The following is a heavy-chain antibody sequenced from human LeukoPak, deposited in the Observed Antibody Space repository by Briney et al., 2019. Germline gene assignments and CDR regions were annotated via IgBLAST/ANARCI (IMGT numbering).Heavy chain of an antibody. V-gene: IGHV3-43*01. CDR3: AKELEAAAAFDY. CDR2: ISWDGGTR. CDR1: GFTFEDYT. Sequence: GGSLRLSCAASGFTFEDYTMRWVRQAPGKGLEWVSLISWDGGTRYYADSVKGRFTISRYNSKKSLYLQMNSLRTEDTALYYCAKELEAAAAFDYWGQGTLVTVSS. J-gene: IGHJ4*02. D-gene: IGHD6-13*01.